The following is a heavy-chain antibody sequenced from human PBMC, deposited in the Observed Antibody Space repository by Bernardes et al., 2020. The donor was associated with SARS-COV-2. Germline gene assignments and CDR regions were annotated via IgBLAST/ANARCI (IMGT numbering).Heavy chain of an antibody. J-gene: IGHJ4*02. V-gene: IGHV1-2*04. CDR1: GYTFTGYY. CDR3: AREAPCSSTSCYELPFDY. CDR2: INPNSGGT. Sequence: ASVKVSCKASGYTFTGYYMHWVRQAPGQGLEWMGWINPNSGGTNYAQKFQGWVTMTRDTSISTAYMELSRLRSDDTAVYYCAREAPCSSTSCYELPFDYWGQGTLVTVFS. D-gene: IGHD2-2*01.